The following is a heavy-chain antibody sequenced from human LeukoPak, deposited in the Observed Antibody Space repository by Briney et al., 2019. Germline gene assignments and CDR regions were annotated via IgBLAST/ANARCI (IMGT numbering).Heavy chain of an antibody. D-gene: IGHD1-1*01. CDR1: GGSFSGYY. Sequence: SETLSLTCAVYGGSFSGYYWSWIRQPPGKGLEWIGEINQSGRTIYNPSLKSRVTISVDRSKNQFSLKLSSVTAADTAVYYCARDDDQGGLDYWGQGTLVTVSS. J-gene: IGHJ4*02. CDR2: INQSGRT. CDR3: ARDDDQGGLDY. V-gene: IGHV4-34*01.